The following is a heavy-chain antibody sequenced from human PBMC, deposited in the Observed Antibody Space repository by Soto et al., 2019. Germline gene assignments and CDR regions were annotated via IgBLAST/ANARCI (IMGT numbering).Heavy chain of an antibody. Sequence: QVQLVQSGAEVKKPGSSVKVSCKASGGTFSSYAISWVRQAPGQGLEWMGGIIPIFGTANYAQKFQGRVTITADESTSTAYRELSSMRSEDTAVYYCARNVVVVAAQGYNWFDPWGQGTLVTVSS. CDR3: ARNVVVVAAQGYNWFDP. CDR2: IIPIFGTA. CDR1: GGTFSSYA. D-gene: IGHD2-15*01. J-gene: IGHJ5*02. V-gene: IGHV1-69*01.